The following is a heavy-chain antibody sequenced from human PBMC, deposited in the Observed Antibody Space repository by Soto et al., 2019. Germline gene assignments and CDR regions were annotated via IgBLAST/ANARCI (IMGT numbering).Heavy chain of an antibody. CDR3: SGGILV. CDR2: ISYGVTT. V-gene: IGHV4-31*03. CDR1: GGSINSGGYC. Sequence: QVQLQESGPGLVKPSQTLSLTCTVSGGSINSGGYCWNWIRQHPGEGLEWIGCISYGVTTSYNPALKTRLTIPVDTSKNQFSLMLNCVTAADTALYFGSGGILVWGQGTLITVSS. D-gene: IGHD3-16*01. J-gene: IGHJ4*02.